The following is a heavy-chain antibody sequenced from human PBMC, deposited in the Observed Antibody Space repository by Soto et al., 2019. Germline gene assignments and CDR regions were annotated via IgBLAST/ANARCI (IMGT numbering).Heavy chain of an antibody. J-gene: IGHJ3*02. V-gene: IGHV3-23*01. D-gene: IGHD6-19*01. CDR1: GFTFSTYA. Sequence: EVQLLESGGGLVQPGGSLRLSCAASGFTFSTYAMSWVRQAPGKGLEWVSGISGSGGSAYYADSVKGRFTISRDNSKNTLYLQMNSLRAADTAVYYCAGSSGWYRAFDIWGQGTMVTVSS. CDR3: AGSSGWYRAFDI. CDR2: ISGSGGSA.